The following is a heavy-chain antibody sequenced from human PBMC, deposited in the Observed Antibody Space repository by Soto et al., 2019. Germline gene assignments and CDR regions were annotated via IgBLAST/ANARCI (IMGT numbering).Heavy chain of an antibody. J-gene: IGHJ6*02. CDR3: ARGIQLWPNYYYYGMDV. Sequence: ASVKVSCKASGYTFTSYYMHWVRQAPGQGLEWMGIINPSGGSTSYAQKFQGRVTMTRDTSTSTVYMELSSLRSEDTAVYYCARGIQLWPNYYYYGMDVWGQGTTVTVS. D-gene: IGHD5-18*01. CDR1: GYTFTSYY. CDR2: INPSGGST. V-gene: IGHV1-46*01.